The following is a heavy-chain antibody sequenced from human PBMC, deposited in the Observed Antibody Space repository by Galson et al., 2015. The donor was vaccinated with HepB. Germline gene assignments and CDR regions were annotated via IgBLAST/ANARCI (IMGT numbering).Heavy chain of an antibody. CDR2: IRYDGSNK. CDR3: VKCSSSWSDFQH. Sequence: SLRLSCAASGFTFNSYGMHWVRQAPGKGLEWVAFIRYDGSNKYYTDSVKGRFTISRDNSQNTLYLQMNSLRAEDSAVYYCVKCSSSWSDFQHWGQGTLVTVSS. J-gene: IGHJ1*01. CDR1: GFTFNSYG. D-gene: IGHD6-13*01. V-gene: IGHV3-30*02.